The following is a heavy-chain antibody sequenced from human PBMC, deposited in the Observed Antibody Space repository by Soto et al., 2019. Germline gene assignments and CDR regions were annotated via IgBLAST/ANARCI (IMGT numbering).Heavy chain of an antibody. CDR3: AKDFSRVDTAMVTDFDY. J-gene: IGHJ4*02. CDR1: GFTFSSYG. Sequence: QVQLVESGRGVVQPGRSLRLSCAASGFTFSSYGMHWVRQAPGKGLEWVAVISYDGSNKYYADSVKGRFTISRDNSKNTLYLQMNSLRAEDTAVYYCAKDFSRVDTAMVTDFDYWGQGTLVTVSS. D-gene: IGHD5-18*01. V-gene: IGHV3-30*18. CDR2: ISYDGSNK.